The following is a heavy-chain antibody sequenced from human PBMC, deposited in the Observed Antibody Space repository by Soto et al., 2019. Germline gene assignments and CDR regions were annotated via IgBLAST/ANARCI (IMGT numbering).Heavy chain of an antibody. V-gene: IGHV3-30*18. J-gene: IGHJ4*02. Sequence: QVELVESGGGVVQPGRSLTLSCAASGFIFSSYGMHWVRQAPGKGLEWVAVVSSDGTMKYYADSVKGRFTISRDNSKNTLYLQMNSLRAEDTALYYCAKPTMFRGDPPDDWGQGTLVTVSS. CDR2: VSSDGTMK. D-gene: IGHD3-10*01. CDR3: AKPTMFRGDPPDD. CDR1: GFIFSSYG.